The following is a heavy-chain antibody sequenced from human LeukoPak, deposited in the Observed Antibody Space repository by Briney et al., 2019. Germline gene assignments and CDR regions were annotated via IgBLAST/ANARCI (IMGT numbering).Heavy chain of an antibody. D-gene: IGHD1-1*01. V-gene: IGHV5-51*01. CDR2: IYPGDSDT. Sequence: GESLKISCMGSGYTFTSYWIGWVRHMPGKGLEWMAIIYPGDSDTRYSPSFQGQVTISADNSITTTYLQWSSLEASDTAMYYCARGRSGTTRRGVGYWGQGTLVTVSS. CDR3: ARGRSGTTRRGVGY. CDR1: GYTFTSYW. J-gene: IGHJ4*02.